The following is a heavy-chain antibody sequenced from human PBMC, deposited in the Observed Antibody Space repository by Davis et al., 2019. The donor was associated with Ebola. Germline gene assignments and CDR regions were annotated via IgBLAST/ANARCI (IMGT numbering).Heavy chain of an antibody. D-gene: IGHD6-6*01. J-gene: IGHJ6*02. CDR1: GYTFTSYY. CDR2: INPSGGST. V-gene: IGHV1-46*03. Sequence: ASVKVSCKASGYTFTSYYMHWVRQAPGQGLEWMGIINPSGGSTSYARKFQGRVTMTRDTSASTVYMELSSLRSEDTAVYYCARDLISYSRSSSYYYYGMDVWGQGTTVTVSS. CDR3: ARDLISYSRSSSYYYYGMDV.